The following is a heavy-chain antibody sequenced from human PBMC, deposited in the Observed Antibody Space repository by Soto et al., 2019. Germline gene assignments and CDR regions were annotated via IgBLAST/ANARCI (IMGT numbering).Heavy chain of an antibody. Sequence: QVQLQESGPGLVKPSETLSLTCTVSGGSISSYYWSWIRQPPGKGLEWIGYIYYSGSTNYNPSLKIRVTISVDTSKNQFSLKLSSVTAADTAVYYCARDQGSGWSDYWGQGTLVTVSS. CDR2: IYYSGST. CDR3: ARDQGSGWSDY. CDR1: GGSISSYY. D-gene: IGHD6-19*01. V-gene: IGHV4-59*01. J-gene: IGHJ4*02.